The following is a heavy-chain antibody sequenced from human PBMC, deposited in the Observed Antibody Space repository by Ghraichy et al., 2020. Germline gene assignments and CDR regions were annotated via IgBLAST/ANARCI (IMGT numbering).Heavy chain of an antibody. Sequence: ASVKVSCKASGYTFTGYYMHWVRQAPGQGLEWMGWINPNSGGTNYAQKFQGRVTMTRDTSISTAYMELSRLRSDDTAVYYCARVYGGSEQNFDYWGQGTLVTVSS. D-gene: IGHD4-23*01. V-gene: IGHV1-2*02. CDR1: GYTFTGYY. CDR2: INPNSGGT. J-gene: IGHJ4*02. CDR3: ARVYGGSEQNFDY.